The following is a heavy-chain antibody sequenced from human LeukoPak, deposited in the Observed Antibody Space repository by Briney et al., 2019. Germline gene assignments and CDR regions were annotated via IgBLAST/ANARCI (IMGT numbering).Heavy chain of an antibody. V-gene: IGHV4-30-2*01. CDR2: IYHSGST. CDR3: ARAHFYGSGRASDGMDV. J-gene: IGHJ6*02. CDR1: GGSISSGGYY. Sequence: SETLSLTCTVSGGSISSGGYYWSWIRQPPGKGLEWIGYIYHSGSTYYNPSLKSRVTISVDRSKNQFSLKLSSVTAADTAVYYCARAHFYGSGRASDGMDVWGQGTTVTVSS. D-gene: IGHD3-10*01.